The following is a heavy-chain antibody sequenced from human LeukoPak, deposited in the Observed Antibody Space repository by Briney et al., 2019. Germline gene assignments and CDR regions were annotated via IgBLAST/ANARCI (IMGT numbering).Heavy chain of an antibody. J-gene: IGHJ6*02. Sequence: SETLSLTCAVYGGSFSGYYWSWIRQPPGKGLEWLGEINHSGSTNYNPSLKSRVTISVDTSKNQFSLKLSPVTAADTAVYYCARVGSSGWYGYYYYGMDVWGQGTTVTVSS. D-gene: IGHD6-19*01. CDR1: GGSFSGYY. CDR3: ARVGSSGWYGYYYYGMDV. CDR2: INHSGST. V-gene: IGHV4-34*01.